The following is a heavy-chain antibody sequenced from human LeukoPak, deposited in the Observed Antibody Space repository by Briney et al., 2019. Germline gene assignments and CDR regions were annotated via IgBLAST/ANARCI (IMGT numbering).Heavy chain of an antibody. CDR3: ARARGIAAAGFDY. J-gene: IGHJ4*02. CDR1: GGSISSSSYY. D-gene: IGHD6-13*01. V-gene: IGHV4-39*01. CDR2: IYYSGST. Sequence: KPSETLSLTCTVSGGSISSSSYYWGWIRQPPGKGLEWIGSIYYSGSTYYNPSLKSRVTISVDTSKNQFPLKLSSVTAADTAVYYCARARGIAAAGFDYWGQGTLVTVSS.